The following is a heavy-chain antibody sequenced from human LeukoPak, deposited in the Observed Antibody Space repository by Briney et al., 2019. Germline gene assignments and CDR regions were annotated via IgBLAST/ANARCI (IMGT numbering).Heavy chain of an antibody. CDR2: IYSGGST. D-gene: IGHD5-24*01. J-gene: IGHJ6*02. CDR3: AREEMVTPPGYYYYGMDV. CDR1: GFTVSSNY. Sequence: GGSLRLSCAASGFTVSSNYMSWVRQAPGKGLEWVSVIYSGGSTYYADSVKGRFTISRDNSKNTLYLQMNSLRAEDTAVYYCAREEMVTPPGYYYYGMDVWGQGTTVTVSS. V-gene: IGHV3-66*02.